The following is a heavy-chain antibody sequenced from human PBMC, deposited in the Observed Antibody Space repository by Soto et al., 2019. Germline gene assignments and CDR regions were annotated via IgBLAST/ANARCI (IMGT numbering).Heavy chain of an antibody. J-gene: IGHJ4*02. CDR3: AKERSVVATTPDFDY. CDR2: ASYDGSYK. D-gene: IGHD5-12*01. Sequence: GGSLRLSCAASGFTFSSFGMYWVRQAPGKGLEWVAVASYDGSYKYYADSVKGRFTISRDNSKNTLYLQMNSLRAEDTAVYYCAKERSVVATTPDFDYWGQGTLVTVSS. V-gene: IGHV3-30*18. CDR1: GFTFSSFG.